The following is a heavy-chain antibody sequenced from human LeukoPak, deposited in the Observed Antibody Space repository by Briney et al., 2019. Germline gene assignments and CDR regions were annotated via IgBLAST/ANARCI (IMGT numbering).Heavy chain of an antibody. J-gene: IGHJ4*02. CDR1: GGSISSSSYY. V-gene: IGHV4-39*01. CDR3: ARLSRYSYGPNGFDY. Sequence: PSETLSLTCTVSGGSISSSSYYWGWIRQPPGKGLEWIGSIYYSGSTYYNPSLKSRDTISVDTSKNQFSLKLSSVTAADTAVYYCARLSRYSYGPNGFDYWGQGTLVTVSS. CDR2: IYYSGST. D-gene: IGHD5-18*01.